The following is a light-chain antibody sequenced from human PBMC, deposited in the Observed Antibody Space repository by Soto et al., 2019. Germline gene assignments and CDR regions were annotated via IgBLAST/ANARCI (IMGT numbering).Light chain of an antibody. Sequence: EIVLTQSPGTLSLSPGERATLSCRASQSVSSSYLAWYQQKPGQAPRLLIYGSSSLATGIPDRFSGSGSGTDFTLTISRLEPEDFAVYYWQQYGSSPWTFGQWTKVEIK. CDR3: QQYGSSPWT. CDR2: GSS. J-gene: IGKJ1*01. CDR1: QSVSSSY. V-gene: IGKV3-20*01.